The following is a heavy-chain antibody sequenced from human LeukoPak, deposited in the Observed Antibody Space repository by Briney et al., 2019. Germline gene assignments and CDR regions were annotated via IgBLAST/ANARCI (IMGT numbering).Heavy chain of an antibody. CDR3: AELGITMIGGV. D-gene: IGHD3-10*02. CDR2: ISYDGSNK. J-gene: IGHJ6*04. V-gene: IGHV3-30*04. Sequence: GGSLRLSCAASGFTFSSYAMHWVRQAPGKGLEWVAVISYDGSNKYYADSVKGRFTISRDNSKNTLYLQMNSLRAEDTAVYYCAELGITMIGGVWGRGTTVTISS. CDR1: GFTFSSYA.